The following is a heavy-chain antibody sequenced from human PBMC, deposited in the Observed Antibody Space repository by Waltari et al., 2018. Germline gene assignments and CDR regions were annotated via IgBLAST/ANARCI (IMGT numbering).Heavy chain of an antibody. J-gene: IGHJ4*02. Sequence: EVQLVQSGAEVKKPGESLEISCKGSGYSFTSYCIGWVRQMPGKGLEWMGIIYPGDSDTRYSPSFQGQVTISADKSISTAYLQWSSLKASDTAMYYCARHARGGDGYRYYFDYWGQGTLVTVSS. CDR3: ARHARGGDGYRYYFDY. CDR2: IYPGDSDT. D-gene: IGHD2-21*01. CDR1: GYSFTSYC. V-gene: IGHV5-51*01.